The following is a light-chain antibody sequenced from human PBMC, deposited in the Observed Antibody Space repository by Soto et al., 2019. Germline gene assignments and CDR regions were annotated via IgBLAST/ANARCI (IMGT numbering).Light chain of an antibody. CDR3: QQYYSTPLT. V-gene: IGKV4-1*01. Sequence: DIVMTQSPDSLAVSLGERATINCKSSQSVLYSSNNKNYLAWYQQKPGQPPKLLIYWASTRESGVPDRFSGSGSGTDFTLTISNLQAEDVAVYYCQQYYSTPLTFCPGTKVDIK. CDR2: WAS. J-gene: IGKJ3*01. CDR1: QSVLYSSNNKNY.